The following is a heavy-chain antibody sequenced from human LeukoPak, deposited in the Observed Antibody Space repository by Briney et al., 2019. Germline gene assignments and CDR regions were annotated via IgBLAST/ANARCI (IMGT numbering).Heavy chain of an antibody. D-gene: IGHD6-25*01. CDR1: GYXFTSYW. V-gene: IGHV5-51*01. CDR2: IYPGDSDT. J-gene: IGHJ4*02. CDR3: ARQTSAASDY. Sequence: ESLKISCKRAGYXFTSYWIVWVRQLPGKGLEWMGIIYPGDSDTRYSPSFQGQVTLSVDKSISTAYLQWTSLKASDTAIYYCARQTSAASDYWGQGTLVSVSS.